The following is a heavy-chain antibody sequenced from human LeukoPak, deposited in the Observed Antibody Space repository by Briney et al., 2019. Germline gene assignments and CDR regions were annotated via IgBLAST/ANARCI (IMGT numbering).Heavy chain of an antibody. J-gene: IGHJ4*02. V-gene: IGHV3-30*18. CDR1: GFTFSSYG. D-gene: IGHD3-10*01. CDR3: AKGLWSSFDY. Sequence: GGSLRLSCAASGFTFSSYGMHWVRQAPGKGLEGVAVISYDGSNKYYADSVKGRFTISRDNSNNTLYLQMNSLRAEDTAVYYCAKGLWSSFDYWGQGTLVTVSS. CDR2: ISYDGSNK.